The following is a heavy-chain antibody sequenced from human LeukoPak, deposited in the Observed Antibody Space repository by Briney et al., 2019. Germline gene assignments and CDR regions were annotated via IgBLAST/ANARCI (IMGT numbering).Heavy chain of an antibody. CDR1: GFTFSSYA. V-gene: IGHV3-30-3*01. CDR2: ISYDGSNK. D-gene: IGHD6-13*01. CDR3: ARDLVLPGIAAAGTVIDY. J-gene: IGHJ4*02. Sequence: PGRSLRLSCAASGFTFSSYAMHWVRQAPGKGLEWVAVISYDGSNKYYADSVKGRFTISRDNSKNTLYLQMNSLRAEDTAVYYCARDLVLPGIAAAGTVIDYWGQGTLVTVSS.